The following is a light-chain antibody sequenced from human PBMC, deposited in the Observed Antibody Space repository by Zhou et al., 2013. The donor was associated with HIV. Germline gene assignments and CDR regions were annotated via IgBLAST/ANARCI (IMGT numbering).Light chain of an antibody. CDR2: GAS. V-gene: IGKV3-20*01. Sequence: EIVLTQSPGTLSLSPGERATLSCRASQGLSSSYLAWYQQKPGQAPRLLIYGASSRATGIPDRFSGSGSGTDFTLTISRLEPEDFAVYYCQQYGSSPPYTFGQGTKLDIK. J-gene: IGKJ2*01. CDR3: QQYGSSPPYT. CDR1: QGLSSSY.